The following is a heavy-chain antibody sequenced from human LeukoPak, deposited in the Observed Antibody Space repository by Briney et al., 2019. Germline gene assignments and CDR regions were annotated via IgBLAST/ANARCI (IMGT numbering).Heavy chain of an antibody. CDR2: IYPVDSDT. CDR1: GYSFTSYW. D-gene: IGHD3-3*01. CDR3: ARGFRFLEWLVDY. Sequence: GESLKISCKGSGYSFTSYWIGWVRQMPGKGLEWMGIIYPVDSDTIYSPSFQGQVTMSADKSFNTAYLQWSSLKASDTAIYYCARGFRFLEWLVDYWGQGTLVTVSS. J-gene: IGHJ4*02. V-gene: IGHV5-51*01.